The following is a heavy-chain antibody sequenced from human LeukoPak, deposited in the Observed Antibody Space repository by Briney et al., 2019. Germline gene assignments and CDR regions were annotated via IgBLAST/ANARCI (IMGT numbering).Heavy chain of an antibody. D-gene: IGHD6-19*01. V-gene: IGHV4-31*03. CDR2: IYYSGST. J-gene: IGHJ4*02. CDR3: ARFGGYSSGWYKRSFDY. CDR1: GGSISSGGYY. Sequence: SQTLSLTCTVSGGSISSGGYYWSWIRQHPGKGLEWIGYIYYSGSTYYNPSLKGRVTISVDTSKNQFSLKLSSVTAADTAVYYCARFGGYSSGWYKRSFDYWGQGTLVTVSS.